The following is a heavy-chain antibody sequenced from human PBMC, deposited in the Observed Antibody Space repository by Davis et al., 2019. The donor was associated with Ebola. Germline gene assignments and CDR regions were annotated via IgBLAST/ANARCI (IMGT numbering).Heavy chain of an antibody. CDR2: IYSGGST. V-gene: IGHV3-53*04. J-gene: IGHJ5*02. D-gene: IGHD6-13*01. Sequence: PGGSLRLSCAASGFTVSSNYMSWVRQAPGKGLEWVSVIYSGGSTYYADSVKGQFTISRHNSKNTLYLQMNSLRAEDTAVYYCARSWWIAAAGTAWFDPWGQGTLVTVSS. CDR1: GFTVSSNY. CDR3: ARSWWIAAAGTAWFDP.